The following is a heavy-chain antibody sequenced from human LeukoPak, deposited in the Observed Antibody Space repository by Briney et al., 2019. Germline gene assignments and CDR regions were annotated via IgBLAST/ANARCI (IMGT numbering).Heavy chain of an antibody. CDR1: GGSFSGYY. V-gene: IGHV3-23*01. Sequence: ETLSLTCAVHGGSFSGYYWSWIRQPPGKGLEWVSAISGSGGSTYYADSVKGRFTISRDNSKNTLYLQMNSLRAEDTAVYYCAKNNYYDSSGYYYGDYYYYGMDVWGQGTTVTVS. CDR2: ISGSGGST. CDR3: AKNNYYDSSGYYYGDYYYYGMDV. D-gene: IGHD3-22*01. J-gene: IGHJ6*02.